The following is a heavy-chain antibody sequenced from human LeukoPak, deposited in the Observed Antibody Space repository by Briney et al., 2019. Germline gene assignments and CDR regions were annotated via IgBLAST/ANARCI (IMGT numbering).Heavy chain of an antibody. CDR1: GGSISSSSYY. D-gene: IGHD1-26*01. CDR2: IYYSGST. J-gene: IGHJ4*02. Sequence: SETLSLTCTVSGGSISSSSYYWGWIRQPPGKGLEWIGSIYYSGSTYYNPSLKSRVTISVDTSKNQFSLKLSSVTAADTAVYYCARTRSGSYSYYFDYWGQGTLVTVSS. CDR3: ARTRSGSYSYYFDY. V-gene: IGHV4-39*07.